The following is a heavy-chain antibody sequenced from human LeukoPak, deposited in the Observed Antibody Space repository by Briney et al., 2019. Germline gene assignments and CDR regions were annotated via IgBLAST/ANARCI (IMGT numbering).Heavy chain of an antibody. CDR3: ASWASIAAAGDY. D-gene: IGHD6-13*01. CDR2: ISSSSSYI. CDR1: GFTFSSYS. J-gene: IGHJ4*02. Sequence: GGSLRPSCAASGFTFSSYSMNWVRQAPGKGLEWVSSISSSSSYIYYADSVKGRFTISRDNAKNSLYLQMNSLRAEDTAVYYCASWASIAAAGDYWGQGTLVTVSS. V-gene: IGHV3-21*01.